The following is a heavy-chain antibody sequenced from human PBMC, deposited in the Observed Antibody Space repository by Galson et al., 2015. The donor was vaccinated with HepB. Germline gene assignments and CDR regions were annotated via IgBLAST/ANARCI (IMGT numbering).Heavy chain of an antibody. CDR2: ISSSSSYI. J-gene: IGHJ5*02. CDR3: ARVIYNPSGSYYVGWFDP. D-gene: IGHD1-26*01. CDR1: GFTFSSYS. Sequence: SLRLSCAASGFTFSSYSMNWVRQAPGKGLEWVSSISSSSSYIYYADSVKGRFTISRDNAKNSLYLQMNSLRAEDTAVYYCARVIYNPSGSYYVGWFDPWGQGTLVTVSS. V-gene: IGHV3-21*01.